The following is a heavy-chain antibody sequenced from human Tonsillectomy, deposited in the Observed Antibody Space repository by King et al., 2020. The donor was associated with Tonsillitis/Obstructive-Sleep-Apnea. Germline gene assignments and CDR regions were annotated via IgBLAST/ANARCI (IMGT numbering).Heavy chain of an antibody. D-gene: IGHD6-19*01. Sequence: QLVQSGAEVKKPGASVRVSCRASGYTFTTYGINWVRQAPGQGLEWMGWIRAYNGNTNYAQKLQGRVSMTTDTSTTTAYMELRSLRSDDTAVYYCARARRQWLVDDAFDIWGQGTMVTVSS. CDR3: ARARRQWLVDDAFDI. CDR2: IRAYNGNT. CDR1: GYTFTTYG. V-gene: IGHV1-18*01. J-gene: IGHJ3*02.